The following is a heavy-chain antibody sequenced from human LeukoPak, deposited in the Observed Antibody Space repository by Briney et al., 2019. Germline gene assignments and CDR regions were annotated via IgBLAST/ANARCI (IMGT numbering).Heavy chain of an antibody. Sequence: GGSLRLSCTASGFTFNEYAVSWFRQAPGKGLEWVGFIRSKGSGGTIEYAASVKGRFTLSRDDSKSIVSLQMNSLQSEDTAVYYCVKGRTRADSWGQGTLVTVSS. CDR2: IRSKGSGGTI. D-gene: IGHD3-3*01. CDR3: VKGRTRADS. CDR1: GFTFNEYA. V-gene: IGHV3-49*03. J-gene: IGHJ4*02.